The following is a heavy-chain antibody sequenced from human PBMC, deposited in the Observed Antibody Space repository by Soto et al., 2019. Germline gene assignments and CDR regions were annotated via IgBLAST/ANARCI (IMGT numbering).Heavy chain of an antibody. J-gene: IGHJ3*01. V-gene: IGHV3-33*01. Sequence: QVHLVESGGGVVRPGTSLRLSCAASGINFSDYGIHWVRQAPGKGLEWVAVIWYDGSQKYYADSVRGRFTISRDNSKNTVYLQLNSLRLEDTAVSYCEGRDDPFHVWGQGTIVTVSS. CDR2: IWYDGSQK. CDR3: EGRDDPFHV. CDR1: GINFSDYG.